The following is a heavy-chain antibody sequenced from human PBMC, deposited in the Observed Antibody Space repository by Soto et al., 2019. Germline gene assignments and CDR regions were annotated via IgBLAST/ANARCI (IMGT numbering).Heavy chain of an antibody. Sequence: EVQLVESGGGVVQPGGSLRLSCAASGFTVSSKYMSWVRQPPGKGPEWVALFNNGGNTYYAESVKGKFTISRDSSKNTLALHLNSLRAEATDVYYCATDDVYCGGGRCYGVPMDVWGKGTTVIVSS. J-gene: IGHJ6*03. V-gene: IGHV3-66*01. CDR3: ATDDVYCGGGRCYGVPMDV. D-gene: IGHD2-15*01. CDR1: GFTVSSKY. CDR2: FNNGGNT.